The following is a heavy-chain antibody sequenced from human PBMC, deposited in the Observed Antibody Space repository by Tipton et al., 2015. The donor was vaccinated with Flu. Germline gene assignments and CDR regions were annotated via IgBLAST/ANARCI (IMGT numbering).Heavy chain of an antibody. J-gene: IGHJ6*02. V-gene: IGHV4-61*02. CDR3: TKDTRATGGMDV. CDR2: IFTSGSI. Sequence: TLSLTCSVSGASINSDVSHWSWVRQSAGTRLEWIGRIFTSGSINYNPSLESRGTMSLDTSKNQFSLKLTSVTAADTATYFCTKDTRATGGMDVWGRGTTVIVSS. D-gene: IGHD1-1*01. CDR1: GASINSDVSH.